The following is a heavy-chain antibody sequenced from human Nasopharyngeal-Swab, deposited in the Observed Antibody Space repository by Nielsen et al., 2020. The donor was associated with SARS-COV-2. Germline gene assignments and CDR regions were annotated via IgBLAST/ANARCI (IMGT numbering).Heavy chain of an antibody. J-gene: IGHJ6*02. V-gene: IGHV4-59*08. Sequence: SETLSLTCTVSGGSISSYYWSWIRQPPGKGLEWIGYIYYSGSTNYNPSLKGRVTISVDTSKNQFSLKLSSVTAADTAVYYCARHERYGDYYYYGMDVWGQGTTVTVSS. CDR1: GGSISSYY. D-gene: IGHD4-17*01. CDR2: IYYSGST. CDR3: ARHERYGDYYYYGMDV.